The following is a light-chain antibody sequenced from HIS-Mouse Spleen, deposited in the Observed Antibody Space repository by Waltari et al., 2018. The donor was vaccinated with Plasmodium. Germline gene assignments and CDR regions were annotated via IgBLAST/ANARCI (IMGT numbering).Light chain of an antibody. V-gene: IGKV3-15*01. CDR2: GAS. Sequence: EIVMTQSPAPLSVSPGERATLSCSASQSVSSNLAWYQQKPGQAPRLLIYGASTRATGIPARFSGSGSGTEFTLTISSLQSEDFAVYYCQQYNSWSFTFGPGTKVDIK. J-gene: IGKJ3*01. CDR3: QQYNSWSFT. CDR1: QSVSSN.